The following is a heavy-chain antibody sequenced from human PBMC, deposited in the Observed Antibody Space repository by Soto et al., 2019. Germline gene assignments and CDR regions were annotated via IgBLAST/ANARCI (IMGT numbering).Heavy chain of an antibody. CDR1: GGSISSYY. CDR3: ARVVVVAATFWFDP. V-gene: IGHV4-59*01. Sequence: SETLSLTCTVSGGSISSYYWSWIRQPPGKGLEWIGYIYYSGSTNYNPSLKSRVTISVDTSKNQFSLKLSSVTAADTAVYYCARVVVVAATFWFDPWGQGTLVTVSS. CDR2: IYYSGST. D-gene: IGHD2-15*01. J-gene: IGHJ5*02.